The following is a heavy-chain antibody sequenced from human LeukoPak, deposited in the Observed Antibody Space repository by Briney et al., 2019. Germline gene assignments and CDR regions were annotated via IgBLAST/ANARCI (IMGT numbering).Heavy chain of an antibody. V-gene: IGHV4-59*01. J-gene: IGHJ4*02. Sequence: SETLSLTCTVSGGSFSTYYWNWIRQPPGKGLEWIGYIYYSGSTNYNPSLKGRLTISVDTSNNQFSLKLSSVTAADTAVYYCASTSGYCSGGNCYSAFDYWGQGTLVTVSS. CDR2: IYYSGST. CDR1: GGSFSTYY. CDR3: ASTSGYCSGGNCYSAFDY. D-gene: IGHD2-15*01.